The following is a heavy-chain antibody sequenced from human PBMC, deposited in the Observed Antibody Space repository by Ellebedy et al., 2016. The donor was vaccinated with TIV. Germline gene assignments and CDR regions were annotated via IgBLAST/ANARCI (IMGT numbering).Heavy chain of an antibody. CDR3: AGHLSLDPMTFDD. CDR2: IFSSGSA. D-gene: IGHD1-20*01. CDR1: GSSITSSY. J-gene: IGHJ4*02. Sequence: SETLSLTCSVSGSSITSSYWSWLRQTPGKRLEWLGNIFSSGSATYNPSLKSRLTISLDTSMNQFSLNLTSVTAADTAVYYCAGHLSLDPMTFDDWGRGTLVTVSS. V-gene: IGHV4-59*08.